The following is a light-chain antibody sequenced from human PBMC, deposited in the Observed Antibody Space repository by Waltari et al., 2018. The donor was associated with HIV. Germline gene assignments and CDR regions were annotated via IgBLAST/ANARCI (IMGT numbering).Light chain of an antibody. CDR1: AMSNQY. J-gene: IGLJ1*01. CDR2: KDT. Sequence: SNALTQSSSVSVSPGQTARITCSGDAMSNQYSYWSPHKPGQAPLLLIYKDTERPAEIPERFAGSSSGTTATLTITGVQPEDEADYYCQSADISGTHLFVFAAGTKVTVL. V-gene: IGLV3-25*03. CDR3: QSADISGTHLFV.